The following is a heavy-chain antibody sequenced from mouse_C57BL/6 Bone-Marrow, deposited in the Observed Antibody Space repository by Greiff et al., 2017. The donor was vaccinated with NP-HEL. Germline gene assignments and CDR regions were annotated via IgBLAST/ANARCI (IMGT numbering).Heavy chain of an antibody. CDR2: IDPSDSYT. CDR1: GYTFPRYW. V-gene: IGHV1-50*01. CDR3: AIIYYGYDGFAY. Sequence: QVQLQQPGAELVKPGASVKLSCKASGYTFPRYWMPWLKQRPGQGLEWIGEIDPSDSYTNYNQKFKGKAPLTVDTSSSTAYMQLSSLTSEDSAVYYCAIIYYGYDGFAYWGQGTLVTVSA. D-gene: IGHD2-2*01. J-gene: IGHJ3*01.